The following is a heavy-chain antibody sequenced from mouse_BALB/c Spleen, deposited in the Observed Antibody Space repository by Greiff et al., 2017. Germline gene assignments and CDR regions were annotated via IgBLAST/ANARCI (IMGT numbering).Heavy chain of an antibody. CDR3: ARGLVTTVGDFDY. CDR1: GFTFSSYA. J-gene: IGHJ2*01. Sequence: EVKLQESGGGLVKPGGSLKLSCAASGFTFSSYAMSWVRQTPEKRLEWVASISSGGSTYYPDSVKGRFTISRDNARNILYLQMSSLRSEDTAMYYCARGLVTTVGDFDYWGQGTTLTVSS. V-gene: IGHV5-6-5*01. D-gene: IGHD1-1*01. CDR2: ISSGGST.